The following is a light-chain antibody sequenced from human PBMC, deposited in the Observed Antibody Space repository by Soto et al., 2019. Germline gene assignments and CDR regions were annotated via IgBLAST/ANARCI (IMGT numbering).Light chain of an antibody. CDR1: QSLLHSNGYNY. J-gene: IGKJ1*01. Sequence: DIVMTQSPLSLPVTPGEPASISCRSSQSLLHSNGYNYLVWYLQKPGQSPHLLIYLGSYRASGVPDRFSGSGSGTEFTLTISSLQPDDFATYYCQQYNSYSPWTFGQGTKVDI. CDR2: LGS. V-gene: IGKV2-28*01. CDR3: QQYNSYSPWT.